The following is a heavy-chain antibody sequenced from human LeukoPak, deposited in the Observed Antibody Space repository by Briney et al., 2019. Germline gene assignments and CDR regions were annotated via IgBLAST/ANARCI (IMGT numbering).Heavy chain of an antibody. CDR3: ARDPLLYYYGSGSYYNVWFDP. D-gene: IGHD3-10*01. Sequence: ASVKVSCKASGYTFTRYYMHWVRQAPGQGLEWMGWISAYNGNTNYAQKLQGRVTMTTDTSTSTAYMELRSLRSDDTAVYYCARDPLLYYYGSGSYYNVWFDPWGQGTLVTVSS. V-gene: IGHV1-18*04. J-gene: IGHJ5*02. CDR2: ISAYNGNT. CDR1: GYTFTRYY.